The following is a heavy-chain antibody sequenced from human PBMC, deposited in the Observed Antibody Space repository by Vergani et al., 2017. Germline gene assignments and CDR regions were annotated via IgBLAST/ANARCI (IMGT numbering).Heavy chain of an antibody. J-gene: IGHJ6*02. CDR2: ISSSSSTI. CDR3: ARVGDMVVDAYYGMDV. V-gene: IGHV3-48*01. D-gene: IGHD2-2*01. Sequence: EVQLVESGGGLVQPGGSLRLSCAASGFTFSSYSMNWVRQAPGKGLEWVSYISSSSSTIYYADSVKGRFTISRDNAKNSLYLQMNSLRAEDTAVYYCARVGDMVVDAYYGMDVWGQGTTVTVSS. CDR1: GFTFSSYS.